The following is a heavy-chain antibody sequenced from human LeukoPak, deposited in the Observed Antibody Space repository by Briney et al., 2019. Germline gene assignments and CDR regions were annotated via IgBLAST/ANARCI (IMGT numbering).Heavy chain of an antibody. CDR3: ARVRDLGHGDRSLLRMDV. Sequence: SAVPVPCQSSACAFSSYAYSRMGHLPGQGIELKRGTIPIRGIANYAQKFQGRVTITADKSTSTAYMELSSLRSEDTAVYYCARVRDLGHGDRSLLRMDVWGQGTTVTVS. CDR2: TIPIRGIA. J-gene: IGHJ6*02. D-gene: IGHD2-15*01. CDR1: ACAFSSYA. V-gene: IGHV1-69*10.